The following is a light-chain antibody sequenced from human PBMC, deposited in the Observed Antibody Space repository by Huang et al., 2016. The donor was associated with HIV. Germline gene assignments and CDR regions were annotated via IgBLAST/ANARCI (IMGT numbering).Light chain of an antibody. CDR3: QNYHRAPRT. CDR1: EDITNS. J-gene: IGKJ1*01. V-gene: IGKV1-27*01. CDR2: GAS. Sequence: DIQMTQSPSSLSASVGDRVTFTCRASEDITNSLAWYHQKPGKAPELLMYGASSLQGGVPARVSGSGSGTHFTLTINDLQPGDVGVYYCQNYHRAPRTFGQGTKVEIK.